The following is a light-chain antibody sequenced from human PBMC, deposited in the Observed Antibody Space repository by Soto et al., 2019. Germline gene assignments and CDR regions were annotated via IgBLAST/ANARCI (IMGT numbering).Light chain of an antibody. J-gene: IGKJ1*01. CDR1: QSVSSSY. CDR2: GAS. CDR3: QLYGGSPT. Sequence: EIVLTQSPGTLSLSPGERATLSCRASQSVSSSYLVWYQQRPGQAPRLLIYGASSRATGIPDRFSGSGSGTDFTLTISRLEPEDFAVYYCQLYGGSPTFGQGTKVDI. V-gene: IGKV3-20*01.